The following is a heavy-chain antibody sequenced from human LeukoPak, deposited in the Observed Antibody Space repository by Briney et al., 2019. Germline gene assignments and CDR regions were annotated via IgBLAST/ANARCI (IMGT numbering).Heavy chain of an antibody. Sequence: GGSLRLSCAASGFTFSNAWMSWVRQAPGKGLEWVGRNKSKTDGGTTDYAAPVKGRFTISRDDSKNTLYLQMNSLKTEDTAVYYCTTEGSYEYYYGMDVWGKGTRVTVSS. V-gene: IGHV3-15*01. CDR1: GFTFSNAW. D-gene: IGHD5-12*01. CDR3: TTEGSYEYYYGMDV. J-gene: IGHJ6*04. CDR2: NKSKTDGGTT.